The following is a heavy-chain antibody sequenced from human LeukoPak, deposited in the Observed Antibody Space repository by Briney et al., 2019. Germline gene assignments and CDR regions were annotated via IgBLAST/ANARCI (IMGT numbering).Heavy chain of an antibody. CDR1: GYSFTSYW. CDR2: IYPGDSDT. J-gene: IGHJ2*01. V-gene: IGHV5-51*01. D-gene: IGHD3-22*01. CDR3: ARTGDSSGYSWYFDL. Sequence: GESLKISCKGSGYSFTSYWIGWVRQMPGKDLEWMGIIYPGDSDTRYSPSFQGQVTISADKSISTAYLQWSSLKASDTAMYYCARTGDSSGYSWYFDLWGRGTLVTVSS.